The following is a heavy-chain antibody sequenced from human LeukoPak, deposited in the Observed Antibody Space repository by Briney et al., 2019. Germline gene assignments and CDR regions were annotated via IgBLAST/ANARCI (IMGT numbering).Heavy chain of an antibody. CDR3: ARDCIGYCSSTSCQKRYWYFDL. CDR1: GYIFTNYW. V-gene: IGHV5-51*01. J-gene: IGHJ2*01. D-gene: IGHD2-2*01. CDR2: IYPDDSDT. Sequence: GESLKISCKGSGYIFTNYWIAWVRQMPGKGLEWMGIIYPDDSDTRYSPSFQGQVTISADKSISTAYLQWSSLKASDTAMYYCARDCIGYCSSTSCQKRYWYFDLWGRGTLVTVSS.